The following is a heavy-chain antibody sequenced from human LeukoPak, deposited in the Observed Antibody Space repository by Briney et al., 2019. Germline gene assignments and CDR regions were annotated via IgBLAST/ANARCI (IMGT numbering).Heavy chain of an antibody. V-gene: IGHV3-23*01. Sequence: GGSLRLSCAASGFTFSSYAMSWVRQAPGKGLEWVSAISGSGGSTYYADSVKGRFTISRDNSKNTLYLQMSSLRAEDTAVYYCAKDPRGIVATTFDYWGQGTLVTVSS. D-gene: IGHD5-12*01. J-gene: IGHJ4*02. CDR1: GFTFSSYA. CDR3: AKDPRGIVATTFDY. CDR2: ISGSGGST.